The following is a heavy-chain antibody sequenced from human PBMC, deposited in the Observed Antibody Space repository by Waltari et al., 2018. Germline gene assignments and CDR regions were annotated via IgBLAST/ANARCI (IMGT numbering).Heavy chain of an antibody. D-gene: IGHD2-15*01. CDR3: VRNRGWQQFDF. J-gene: IGHJ4*02. CDR1: GFPLSNYW. CDR2: IKEDGGRK. Sequence: EVQLVESGGGLVQPGGSLRLSCAVSGFPLSNYWMGWGRQAPGKGLEWVAGIKEDGGRKDYVDSVKGRFTISRDNAKSTLYLQMNSLRAEDTAVFYCVRNRGWQQFDFWGQGTLVTVSS. V-gene: IGHV3-7*01.